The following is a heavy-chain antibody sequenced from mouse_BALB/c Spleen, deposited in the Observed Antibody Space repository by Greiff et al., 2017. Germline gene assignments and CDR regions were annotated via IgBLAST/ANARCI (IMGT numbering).Heavy chain of an antibody. Sequence: VKLVESGPGLVAPSQSLSITCTVSGFSLTDYGVSWIRQPPGKGLEWLGVIWGGGSTYYNSALKSRLSISKDNSKSQVFLKMNSLQTDDTAMYYCAKHGDSSGYLRAMDYWGQGTSVTVSS. D-gene: IGHD3-2*01. CDR1: GFSLTDYG. CDR2: IWGGGST. J-gene: IGHJ4*01. CDR3: AKHGDSSGYLRAMDY. V-gene: IGHV2-6-5*01.